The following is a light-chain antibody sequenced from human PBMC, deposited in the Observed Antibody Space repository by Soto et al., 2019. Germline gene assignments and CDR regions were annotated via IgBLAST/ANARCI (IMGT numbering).Light chain of an antibody. CDR2: ATS. J-gene: IGKJ2*01. CDR3: QHTYSTPYT. CDR1: QSIARY. V-gene: IGKV1-39*01. Sequence: GDRVTITCRASQSIARYLNWYRQKPGKAPELLIYATSTLQSGVPSRFSGSGSGTDFTLTISSLQREDFARYYCQHTYSTPYTFGQGTKLEIK.